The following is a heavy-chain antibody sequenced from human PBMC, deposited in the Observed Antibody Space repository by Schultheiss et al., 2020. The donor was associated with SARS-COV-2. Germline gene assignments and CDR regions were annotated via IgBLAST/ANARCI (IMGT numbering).Heavy chain of an antibody. Sequence: GGSLRLSCAASGFTFSSYAMHWVRQAPGKGLEWVSYISSSSSTIYYADSVKGRFTISRDNSKNTLYLQMNSLRAEDTALYYCTKETVSYEPYYFYYWGQGTLVTVSS. D-gene: IGHD4-17*01. CDR3: TKETVSYEPYYFYY. V-gene: IGHV3-48*01. J-gene: IGHJ4*02. CDR2: ISSSSSTI. CDR1: GFTFSSYA.